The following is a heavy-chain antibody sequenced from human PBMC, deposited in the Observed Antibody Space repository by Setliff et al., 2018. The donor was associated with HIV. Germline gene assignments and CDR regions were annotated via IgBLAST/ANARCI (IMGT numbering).Heavy chain of an antibody. J-gene: IGHJ3*02. CDR1: GFSFSNYW. D-gene: IGHD5-12*01. Sequence: LRLSCAASGFSFSNYWMDWVRQAPGKGLEWVSSISSSSSYIYYADSVKGRFTISRDNAKNSLYLQMNSLRAEDTAVYYCARVTSEMATFYDAFDIWGQGTMVTVSS. CDR2: ISSSSSYI. CDR3: ARVTSEMATFYDAFDI. V-gene: IGHV3-21*01.